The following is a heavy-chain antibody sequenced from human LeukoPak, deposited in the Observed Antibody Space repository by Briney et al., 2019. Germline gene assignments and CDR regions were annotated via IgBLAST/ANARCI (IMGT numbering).Heavy chain of an antibody. CDR1: GGSISSYY. V-gene: IGHV4-59*01. D-gene: IGHD3-22*01. J-gene: IGHJ4*02. Sequence: SETLSLTCTVSGGSISSYYWSWIRQPPGKGLEWIGYIYYSGSTNYNPSLKSRVTISVDTSKNQFSLKLSSVTAADTAVYYCASLGRRYYDSSGSTAQDFDYWGQGTLVTVSS. CDR2: IYYSGST. CDR3: ASLGRRYYDSSGSTAQDFDY.